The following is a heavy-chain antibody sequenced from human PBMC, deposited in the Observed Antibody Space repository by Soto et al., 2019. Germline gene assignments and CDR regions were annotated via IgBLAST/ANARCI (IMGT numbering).Heavy chain of an antibody. V-gene: IGHV4-59*01. D-gene: IGHD6-13*01. Sequence: SETLSLTCTVSGGSISSYFYIWVRQPPGKGLEWIGSVYYTGTTDYNPSRKSRVTISVDTSKTQFSLNLRSVTAADTAVYYCARDLAAVPRAFDDWGRGTLVTVSS. CDR1: GGSISSYF. J-gene: IGHJ4*02. CDR3: ARDLAAVPRAFDD. CDR2: VYYTGTT.